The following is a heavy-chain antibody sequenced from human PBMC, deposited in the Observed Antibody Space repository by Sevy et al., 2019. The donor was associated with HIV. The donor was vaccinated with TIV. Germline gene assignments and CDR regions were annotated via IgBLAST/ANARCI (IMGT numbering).Heavy chain of an antibody. D-gene: IGHD6-19*01. J-gene: IGHJ4*02. CDR3: AKALDAPSIAVAGTWAFDY. CDR1: GFTFDDYT. Sequence: GGSLRLSCAASGFTFDDYTMHWVRQAPGKGLEWVSLISWDGGSTYYADSVKGRLPISRDNSKNSLYLQMNSLRTEDTALYYCAKALDAPSIAVAGTWAFDYWGQGTLVTVSS. CDR2: ISWDGGST. V-gene: IGHV3-43*01.